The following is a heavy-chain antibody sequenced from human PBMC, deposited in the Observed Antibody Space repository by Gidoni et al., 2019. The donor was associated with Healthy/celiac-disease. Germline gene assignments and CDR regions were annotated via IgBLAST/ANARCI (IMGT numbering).Heavy chain of an antibody. CDR2: INHSGST. CDR3: ARGDTDRRGWPTYFDY. Sequence: VQLQPWRAGLLNPSATPSLPCAVYGGSFSGYYWSWIRKPPGKGLEWIGEINHSGSTNYNPALKSQVTISVDTSKNQFSRKLSSVTAADTAVYYCARGDTDRRGWPTYFDYWGQGTLVTVSS. D-gene: IGHD6-19*01. V-gene: IGHV4-34*01. CDR1: GGSFSGYY. J-gene: IGHJ4*02.